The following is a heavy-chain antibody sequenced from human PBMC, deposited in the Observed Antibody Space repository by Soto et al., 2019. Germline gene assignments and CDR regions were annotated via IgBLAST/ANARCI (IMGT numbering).Heavy chain of an antibody. Sequence: KVSCKESGFTFTSYYMHWVRQALGQGLEWMGIINPSGGTTTYAQNFQDRVTMTRDTSTSTVYMELSSLRSEDTAVYFCAMRSTEGAYYYMDVWGKGTTVTVSS. CDR2: INPSGGTT. J-gene: IGHJ6*03. CDR3: AMRSTEGAYYYMDV. D-gene: IGHD2-2*01. CDR1: GFTFTSYY. V-gene: IGHV1-46*03.